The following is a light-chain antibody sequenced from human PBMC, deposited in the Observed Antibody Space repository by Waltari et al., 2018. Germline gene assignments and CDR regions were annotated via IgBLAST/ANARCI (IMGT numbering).Light chain of an antibody. V-gene: IGKV1-5*03. CDR2: QAS. J-gene: IGKJ1*01. CDR1: ERISRW. CDR3: QQYNTYPWT. Sequence: DIQMTQSPSTLSASVGDRVTITCRASERISRWLAWYQQKPRMAPKLLIYQASSLEDGVPSRFIGSGFETEFSLSISSLQPEDFTTYYCQQYNTYPWTFGQGTKVEIK.